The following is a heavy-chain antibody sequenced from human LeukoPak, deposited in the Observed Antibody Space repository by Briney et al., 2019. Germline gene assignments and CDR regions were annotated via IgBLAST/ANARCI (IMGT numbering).Heavy chain of an antibody. J-gene: IGHJ4*02. V-gene: IGHV3-21*01. CDR3: ARDYDSSGYITFDY. D-gene: IGHD3-22*01. CDR2: ISSSGTYI. CDR1: GFTFCTYT. Sequence: PGGSLRLSCIASGFTFCTYTMNWVRQAPGKGLEWVSSISSSGTYIYYADSVKGRFTISRDNAKNSLYLQMNSLRAEDTAVYYCARDYDSSGYITFDYWGQGTLVTVSS.